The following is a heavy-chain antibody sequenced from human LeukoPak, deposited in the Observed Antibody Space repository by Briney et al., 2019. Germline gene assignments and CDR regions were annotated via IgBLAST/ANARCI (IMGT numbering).Heavy chain of an antibody. V-gene: IGHV3-20*04. CDR1: GFTFDDYG. Sequence: GGSLRLSCAASGFTFDDYGMNWVRHAPGKGLEWVSGIIWNGGSTGYADSVRGRFTISRDNAKNSLYLQMNSLRAEDTALYYCARDGARQYSGSGKSWFDPWGQGTLVTVSS. J-gene: IGHJ5*02. D-gene: IGHD1-26*01. CDR3: ARDGARQYSGSGKSWFDP. CDR2: IIWNGGST.